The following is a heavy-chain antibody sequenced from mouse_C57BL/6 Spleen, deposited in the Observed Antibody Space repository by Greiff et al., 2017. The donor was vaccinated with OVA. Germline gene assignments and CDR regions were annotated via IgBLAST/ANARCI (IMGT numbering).Heavy chain of an antibody. CDR3: ARGDYFDY. J-gene: IGHJ2*01. CDR1: GFTFSSYA. Sequence: EVMLVESGGGLVKPGGSLKLSCAASGFTFSSYAMSWVRQTPEKRLEWVATISDGGSYTYYPANVKGRFTISRDNAKNNLYLQMSHLKSEDTAMYYCARGDYFDYWGQGTTLTVSS. CDR2: ISDGGSYT. V-gene: IGHV5-4*03.